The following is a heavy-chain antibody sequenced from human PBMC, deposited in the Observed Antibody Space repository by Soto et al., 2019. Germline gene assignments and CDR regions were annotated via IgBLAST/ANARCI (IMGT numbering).Heavy chain of an antibody. CDR1: GFTFSSYA. Sequence: GGSLRLSCAASGFTFSSYAMSWVRQAPGKGLEWVSAISGSGGSTYYADSVKGRFTISRDNSKNTLYLQMNSLRAEDTAVYYCAKDLSVVDYGEGFDYWGQGTLVTVSS. CDR2: ISGSGGST. V-gene: IGHV3-23*01. CDR3: AKDLSVVDYGEGFDY. D-gene: IGHD4-17*01. J-gene: IGHJ4*02.